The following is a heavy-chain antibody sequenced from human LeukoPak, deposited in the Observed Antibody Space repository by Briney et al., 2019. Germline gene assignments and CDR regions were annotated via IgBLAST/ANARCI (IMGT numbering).Heavy chain of an antibody. D-gene: IGHD3-10*01. CDR2: ISSYSGAT. J-gene: IGHJ4*02. CDR1: GLTFSASN. V-gene: IGHV3-48*02. Sequence: GGPLRLSCAASGLTFSASNMNWVRQAPGKGLEWISYISSYSGATYYADSVKGRFTISRDDAKNSLYLQMNSLRDEDTAVYYCARVRSGSYFDYWGQGTLVTVSS. CDR3: ARVRSGSYFDY.